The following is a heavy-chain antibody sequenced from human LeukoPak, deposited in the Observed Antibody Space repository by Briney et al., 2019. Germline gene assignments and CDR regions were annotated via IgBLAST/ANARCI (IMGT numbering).Heavy chain of an antibody. D-gene: IGHD3-3*01. J-gene: IGHJ4*02. V-gene: IGHV4-4*07. Sequence: SGTLTLTCTVSGGSISSYYWSWIRQPAGKGLEWIGRIYTSGSTNYNPPLKSRVTMSVDTSKNQFSLKLSSVTAADTAVYYCARTDLWSGYLHLDYWGQGTLVTVSS. CDR2: IYTSGST. CDR1: GGSISSYY. CDR3: ARTDLWSGYLHLDY.